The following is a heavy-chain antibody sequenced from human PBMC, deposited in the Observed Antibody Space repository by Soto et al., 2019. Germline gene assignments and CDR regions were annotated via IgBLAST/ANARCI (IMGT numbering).Heavy chain of an antibody. CDR3: AKAPDYGDYVFDY. J-gene: IGHJ4*02. D-gene: IGHD4-17*01. CDR1: GFTFSSYG. Sequence: GGSLRLSCAASGFTFSSYGMHWVRQAPGKGLEWVAVISYDGSNKYYADSVKGRFTISRDNSKNTLYLQMNSLRAEDTAVYYCAKAPDYGDYVFDYWGQGTLVTVSS. V-gene: IGHV3-30*18. CDR2: ISYDGSNK.